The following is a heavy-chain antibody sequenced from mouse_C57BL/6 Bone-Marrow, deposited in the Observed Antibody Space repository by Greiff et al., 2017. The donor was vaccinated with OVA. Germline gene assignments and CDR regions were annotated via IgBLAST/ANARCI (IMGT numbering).Heavy chain of an antibody. V-gene: IGHV5-9-1*02. CDR3: TRDHYDPYYYAMDY. CDR1: GFTFSSYA. Sequence: EVQLVESGEGLVKPGGSLKLSCAASGFTFSSYAMSWVRQTPEKRLEWVAYISSGGDYLYSAATVKGRFTISRDNARNTLYLQMSSLKSEDTAMYYCTRDHYDPYYYAMDYWGQGTSVTVSS. J-gene: IGHJ4*01. D-gene: IGHD2-4*01. CDR2: ISSGGDYL.